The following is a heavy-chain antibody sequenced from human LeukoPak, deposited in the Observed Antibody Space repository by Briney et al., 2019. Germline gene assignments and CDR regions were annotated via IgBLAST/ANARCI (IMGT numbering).Heavy chain of an antibody. Sequence: ASVKVSCKASDYTFTSYGISWVRQAPGQGLEWMGWISAYNGNTNYAQKLQGRVTMTTDTSTSTAYMELRSLRSDDTAVYYCARGSVYNPIYYYYGMDVWGQGTTVTVSS. V-gene: IGHV1-18*01. CDR3: ARGSVYNPIYYYYGMDV. D-gene: IGHD3-16*02. CDR1: DYTFTSYG. CDR2: ISAYNGNT. J-gene: IGHJ6*02.